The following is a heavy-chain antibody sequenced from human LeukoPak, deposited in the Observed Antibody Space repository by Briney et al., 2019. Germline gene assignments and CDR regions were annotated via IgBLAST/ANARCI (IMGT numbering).Heavy chain of an antibody. Sequence: KTSGTLSLTCTVSGGSISSGSYYWSWIRQPAGKGLEWIGRIYTSGSTNYNPSLKSRVTISVDTSKNQFSLKLSSVTAADTAVYYCARGRGDYDLNYDYWGQGTLVTVSS. CDR2: IYTSGST. CDR1: GGSISSGSYY. D-gene: IGHD4-17*01. V-gene: IGHV4-61*02. CDR3: ARGRGDYDLNYDY. J-gene: IGHJ4*02.